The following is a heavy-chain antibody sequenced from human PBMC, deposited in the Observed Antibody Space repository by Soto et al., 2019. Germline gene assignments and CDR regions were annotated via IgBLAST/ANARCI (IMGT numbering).Heavy chain of an antibody. CDR3: ARVGAYFGEFDYFDY. Sequence: SLRLSCAASGFTFSSYAMHGVRQAPGNGLEWVAVRSYDGSNKYYADSVKGRFTISRDNSKNTLYLKMNSLRAEDTAVYYCARVGAYFGEFDYFDYWGQGIQVTVSS. CDR1: GFTFSSYA. D-gene: IGHD3-10*01. CDR2: RSYDGSNK. J-gene: IGHJ4*02. V-gene: IGHV3-30-3*01.